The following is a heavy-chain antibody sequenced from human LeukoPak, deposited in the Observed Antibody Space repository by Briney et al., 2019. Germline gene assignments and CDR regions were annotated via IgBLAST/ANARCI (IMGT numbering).Heavy chain of an antibody. CDR3: ARGPRVTTFCRGMDV. CDR1: GFTVSSNY. D-gene: IGHD4-17*01. V-gene: IGHV3-53*04. CDR2: IYSGGST. Sequence: GGSLRLSCAASGFTVSSNYMSWVRQAPGKGLEWVSVIYSGGSTYYADSVKGRFTISRHNSKNTLYLQMNSLRAEDTAVYYCARGPRVTTFCRGMDVWGQGTTVTVSS. J-gene: IGHJ6*02.